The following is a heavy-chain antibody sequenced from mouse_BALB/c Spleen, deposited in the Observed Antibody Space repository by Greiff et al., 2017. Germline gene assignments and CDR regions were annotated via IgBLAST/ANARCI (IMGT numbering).Heavy chain of an antibody. CDR3: AYYRYDWYFDV. CDR2: IDPENGDT. D-gene: IGHD2-14*01. V-gene: IGHV14-4*02. J-gene: IGHJ1*01. CDR1: GFNIKDYY. Sequence: EVQLQQSGAELVRSGASVKLSCTASGFNIKDYYMHWVKQRPEQGLEWIGWIDPENGDTEYAPKFQGKATMTADTSSNTAYLQLSSLTSEDTAVYYCAYYRYDWYFDVWGAGTTVTGSS.